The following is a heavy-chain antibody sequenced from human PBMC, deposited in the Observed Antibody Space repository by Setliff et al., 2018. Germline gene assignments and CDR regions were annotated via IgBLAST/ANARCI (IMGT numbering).Heavy chain of an antibody. Sequence: GGSLRLSCAASGFTSSRYWMYWVRQVPGKGLVWVSRINPDGSITNYADSVRGRFTISRDNAKNTLYLQMNSLRAEDTAVYFCASIDWGENFYNTDVWGKGTTVTVSS. CDR3: ASIDWGENFYNTDV. V-gene: IGHV3-74*01. D-gene: IGHD7-27*01. CDR2: INPDGSIT. CDR1: GFTSSRYW. J-gene: IGHJ6*03.